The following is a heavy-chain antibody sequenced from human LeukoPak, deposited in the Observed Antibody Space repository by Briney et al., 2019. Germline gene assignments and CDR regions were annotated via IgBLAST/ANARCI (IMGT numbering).Heavy chain of an antibody. J-gene: IGHJ5*02. Sequence: GGSLRVSCAASRFTFSSYGMHWVRQAPGRGLEWVAVISYDGSNKYYADSVKGRFTISRDNSKNTLYLQMNSLRAEDTAVYYCAKDLSTRGRGNEWFDPWGQGTLVTVSS. V-gene: IGHV3-30*18. CDR2: ISYDGSNK. CDR3: AKDLSTRGRGNEWFDP. CDR1: RFTFSSYG. D-gene: IGHD2-2*01.